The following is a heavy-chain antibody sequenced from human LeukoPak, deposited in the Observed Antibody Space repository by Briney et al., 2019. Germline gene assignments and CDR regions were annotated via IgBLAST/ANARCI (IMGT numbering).Heavy chain of an antibody. D-gene: IGHD4-17*01. CDR1: GYSISSGYY. Sequence: SETLSLTCTVSGYSISSGYYWGWIRQPPGEGLEWIGSIYHSGSTYYNPSLKSRVTISVDTSKNQFSLKLSSVTAADTAVYYCARVMINYGDGYYFDYWGQGTLVTVSS. CDR2: IYHSGST. CDR3: ARVMINYGDGYYFDY. V-gene: IGHV4-38-2*02. J-gene: IGHJ4*02.